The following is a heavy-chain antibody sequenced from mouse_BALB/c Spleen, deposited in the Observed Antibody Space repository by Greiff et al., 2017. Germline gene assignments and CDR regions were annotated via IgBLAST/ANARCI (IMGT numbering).Heavy chain of an antibody. J-gene: IGHJ4*01. CDR1: GFTFSSYA. CDR3: ARAPVVDYYAMDY. Sequence: EVQLVESGGGLVKPGGSLKLSCAASGFTFSSYAMSWVRQTPEKRLEWVASISSGGSTYYPDSVKGRFTISRDNARNILYLQMSSLRSEDTAMYYCARAPVVDYYAMDYWGQGTSVTVSS. CDR2: ISSGGST. V-gene: IGHV5-6-5*01. D-gene: IGHD1-1*01.